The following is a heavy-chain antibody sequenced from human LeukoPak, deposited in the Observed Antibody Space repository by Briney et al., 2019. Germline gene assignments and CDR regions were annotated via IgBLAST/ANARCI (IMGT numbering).Heavy chain of an antibody. Sequence: GGSLRLSCAASGFTFSSYTMSWVRQAPGKGLEWVSAISGSGGSTYYADSVKGRFTISRDNSKNTLYLQMNSLRSDDTAVYYCARGAREVVVVIMKYYFDYWGQGSLVTVSS. CDR3: ARGAREVVVVIMKYYFDY. CDR1: GFTFSSYT. CDR2: ISGSGGST. D-gene: IGHD3-22*01. J-gene: IGHJ4*02. V-gene: IGHV3-23*01.